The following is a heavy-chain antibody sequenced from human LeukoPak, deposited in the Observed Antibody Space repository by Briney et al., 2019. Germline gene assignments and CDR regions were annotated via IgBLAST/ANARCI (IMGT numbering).Heavy chain of an antibody. V-gene: IGHV4-59*01. CDR2: IYYSGST. D-gene: IGHD3-22*01. CDR3: ASSDYDGSGYPALDY. Sequence: PSETLSLTCTVSGGSISSYYWSWIRQPPGKGLEWIGYIYYSGSTNYNPSLKSRVTISVDTSKNQFSLKLSSVTAADTAVYYCASSDYDGSGYPALDYWGQGTLVTVSS. CDR1: GGSISSYY. J-gene: IGHJ4*02.